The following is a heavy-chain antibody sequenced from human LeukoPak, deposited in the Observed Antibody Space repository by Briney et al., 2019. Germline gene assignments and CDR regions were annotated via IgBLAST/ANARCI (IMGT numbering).Heavy chain of an antibody. D-gene: IGHD1-26*01. CDR1: GGSISSYY. CDR2: IYSSGCT. Sequence: SETLSLTCTVSGGSISSYYWSWIRQPAGKGLEWIGRIYSSGCTNYNPSFESRVTMSEDASNNQFSLKLNSVTAADTAVYYCARGGSGTILFDYWGQGTLVTVSS. V-gene: IGHV4-4*07. CDR3: ARGGSGTILFDY. J-gene: IGHJ4*02.